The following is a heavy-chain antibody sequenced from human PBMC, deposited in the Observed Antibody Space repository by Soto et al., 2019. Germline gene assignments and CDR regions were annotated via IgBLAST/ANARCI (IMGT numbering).Heavy chain of an antibody. J-gene: IGHJ6*02. CDR2: IYYSGST. V-gene: IGHV4-59*06. CDR3: ARDLWGYCGTDCYPLDV. D-gene: IGHD2-21*02. CDR1: GGSISSYY. Sequence: PSETLSLTCTVSGGSISSYYWSWIRQHPGKGLEWIGYIYYSGSTYYNPSLKSRVTISVDTSKNQFSLKLSSVTAADTAVYYCARDLWGYCGTDCYPLDVWGQGTTVTV.